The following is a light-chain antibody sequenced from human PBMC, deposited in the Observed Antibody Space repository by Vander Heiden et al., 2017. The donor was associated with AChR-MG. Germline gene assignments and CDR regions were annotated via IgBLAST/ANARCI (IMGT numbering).Light chain of an antibody. Sequence: EIVLTQSPGTLSLSPGERATLSCRASQSVSSSYLAWYQQKPGQAPRLLIYGASSRATGIQDRFSGSGYGTDFTLTISRLEPEDFAVYYCQQDGSSPPITFGQGTRLEIE. CDR3: QQDGSSPPIT. CDR2: GAS. CDR1: QSVSSSY. J-gene: IGKJ5*01. V-gene: IGKV3-20*01.